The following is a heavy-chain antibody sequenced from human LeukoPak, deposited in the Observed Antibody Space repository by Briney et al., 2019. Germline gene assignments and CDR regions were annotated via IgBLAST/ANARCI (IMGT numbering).Heavy chain of an antibody. Sequence: GGSLRLSCAASGFTFSSYGMHWVRQAPGKGLEWVSYISSSGSTIYYADSVRGRFTISRDNAKNSLYLQMNSLRAEDTAVYYCAGVTYYDFWSGLGDAFGIWGQGTMVTVSS. CDR3: AGVTYYDFWSGLGDAFGI. D-gene: IGHD3-3*01. CDR1: GFTFSSYG. CDR2: ISSSGSTI. V-gene: IGHV3-48*04. J-gene: IGHJ3*02.